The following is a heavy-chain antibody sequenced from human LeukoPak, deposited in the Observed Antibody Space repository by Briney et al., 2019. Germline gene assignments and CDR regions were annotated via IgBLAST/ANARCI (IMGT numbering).Heavy chain of an antibody. D-gene: IGHD2-15*01. CDR2: INPSGGST. J-gene: IGHJ5*02. V-gene: IGHV1-46*01. Sequence: ASVKVSCKASGYPSTSYYMHWGGQAPGQGLEWMGIINPSGGSTSYAQKFQGRVTMTRDMSTSTDYMELSSLRSEDTAVYYCARDNSVEDTAWCFDPWGQGTLVTVSS. CDR3: ARDNSVEDTAWCFDP. CDR1: GYPSTSYY.